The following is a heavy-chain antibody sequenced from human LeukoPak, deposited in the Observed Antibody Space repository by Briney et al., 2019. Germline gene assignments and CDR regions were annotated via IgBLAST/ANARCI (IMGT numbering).Heavy chain of an antibody. D-gene: IGHD5-24*01. CDR2: IYLSGST. Sequence: TLSLTCPVSGGSLRSGGYYWRWMGQPPGQGLEWIGYIYLSGSTHYNPSLKSRVTISVDTSKTQFSLKLSSVTAADTAVYYCAREMGRLDYYYYMDVWGKGTTVTVSS. CDR3: AREMGRLDYYYYMDV. CDR1: GGSLRSGGYY. V-gene: IGHV4-30-4*08. J-gene: IGHJ6*03.